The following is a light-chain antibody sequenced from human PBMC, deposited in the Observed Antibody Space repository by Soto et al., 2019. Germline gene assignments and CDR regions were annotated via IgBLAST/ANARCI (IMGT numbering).Light chain of an antibody. Sequence: QSALTQPASVSGSPGQSITISCTGTSSDVGSYNLVSWYQQHPGKAPKLMIYEGSKRPSGVSNRFSGSKSGNTASLTISGRQAEDEADYYCCSYAGSSTFAVFGTGTKLTVL. CDR3: CSYAGSSTFAV. CDR2: EGS. CDR1: SSDVGSYNL. V-gene: IGLV2-23*03. J-gene: IGLJ1*01.